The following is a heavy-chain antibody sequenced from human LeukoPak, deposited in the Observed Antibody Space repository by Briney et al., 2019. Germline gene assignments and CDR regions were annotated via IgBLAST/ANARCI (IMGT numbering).Heavy chain of an antibody. D-gene: IGHD5-18*01. CDR2: IIPILGIA. J-gene: IGHJ4*02. Sequence: SVKVSCKASGGTFSSYAISWVRQAPGQGLEWMGRIIPILGIANYAQKFQGRVTITADKSTSTAYMELSSLRSEDTAVYYCASSGIQLWTFKPTNVPAFDYWGQGTLVTVSS. CDR1: GGTFSSYA. CDR3: ASSGIQLWTFKPTNVPAFDY. V-gene: IGHV1-69*04.